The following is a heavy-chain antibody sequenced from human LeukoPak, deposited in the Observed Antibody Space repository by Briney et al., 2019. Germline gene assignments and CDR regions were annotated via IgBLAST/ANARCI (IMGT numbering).Heavy chain of an antibody. V-gene: IGHV4-59*01. CDR1: GGSIRSFY. Sequence: PSETLSLTCTVSGGSIRSFYWSWIRQPPGEGLEWVAYMYYSGSTNYNPSLKSRVTISVDTSKNQFSLKLSSVTAADTAVYYCASQLWSGPSPGAFDIWGQGTMVTVSS. J-gene: IGHJ3*02. CDR3: ASQLWSGPSPGAFDI. D-gene: IGHD3-3*01. CDR2: MYYSGST.